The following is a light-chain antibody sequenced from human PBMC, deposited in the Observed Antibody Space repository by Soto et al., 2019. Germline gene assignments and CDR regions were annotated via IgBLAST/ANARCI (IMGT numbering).Light chain of an antibody. V-gene: IGKV1-5*03. Sequence: DIQMTQSPSTQSESVGHRDTITCRASQTISHWLAWYQQKPGKAPKLLIYKASSLESGVPSRFSGSGSGTDFTLTISSLQPEDFAVYYCQQRSNWPITFGQGTKVDIK. CDR3: QQRSNWPIT. CDR2: KAS. CDR1: QTISHW. J-gene: IGKJ1*01.